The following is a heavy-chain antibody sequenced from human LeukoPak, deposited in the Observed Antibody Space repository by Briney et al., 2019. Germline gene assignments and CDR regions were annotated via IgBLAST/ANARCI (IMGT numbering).Heavy chain of an antibody. V-gene: IGHV4-59*01. Sequence: KSSETLSLTCTVSGDSISSSYWSWIRQPPGKGLEWIGYVYYTGSSYYNPSLKSRATTSIDMSKNQFSLKPTSMTAADTAVYYCAGYGSGSYYKAFDFWGQGILVTVSS. CDR2: VYYTGSS. D-gene: IGHD3-10*01. CDR1: GDSISSSY. CDR3: AGYGSGSYYKAFDF. J-gene: IGHJ4*02.